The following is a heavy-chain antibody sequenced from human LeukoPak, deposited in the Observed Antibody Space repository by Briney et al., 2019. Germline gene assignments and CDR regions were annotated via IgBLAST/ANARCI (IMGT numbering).Heavy chain of an antibody. CDR1: GGSISSSSYY. V-gene: IGHV4-39*01. CDR3: ARGRYCSGGSCYSRGYYYYYMDV. D-gene: IGHD2-15*01. J-gene: IGHJ6*03. CDR2: IYYSGST. Sequence: SETLSLTCTVSGGSISSSSYYWGWIRQPPGKGLEWIGSIYYSGSTYYNPSLKSRVTISVDTSKNQFSLKLSSVTAADTAVYYCARGRYCSGGSCYSRGYYYYYMDVWGKGTTVTVSS.